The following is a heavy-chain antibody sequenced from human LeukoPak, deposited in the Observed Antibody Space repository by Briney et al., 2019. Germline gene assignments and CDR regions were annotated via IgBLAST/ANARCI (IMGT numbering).Heavy chain of an antibody. V-gene: IGHV4-59*01. CDR2: IYYSGST. CDR3: ARAVAVAGTGHFQH. J-gene: IGHJ1*01. Sequence: SETLSLTCTVSGGSISSYYWSWIRQPPGKGLEWIGYIYYSGSTNYNPSLKSRVTISVDTSKNQFSLKLSSVTAADTAVYYRARAVAVAGTGHFQHWGQGTLVTVSS. D-gene: IGHD6-19*01. CDR1: GGSISSYY.